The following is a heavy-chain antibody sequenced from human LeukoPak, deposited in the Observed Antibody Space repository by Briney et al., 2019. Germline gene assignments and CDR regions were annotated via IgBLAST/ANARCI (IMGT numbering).Heavy chain of an antibody. CDR3: GRDVGP. CDR1: GFTFSSYA. J-gene: IGHJ5*02. CDR2: IYSGGTT. V-gene: IGHV3-53*01. Sequence: GGSLRLSCAASGFTFSSYAMHWVRQAPGKGLEWVSVIYSGGTTYYANSVKGRFTISRDSSKNTMYLQMNSLRVEDTAMYYCGRDVGPWGQGTLVTVSS.